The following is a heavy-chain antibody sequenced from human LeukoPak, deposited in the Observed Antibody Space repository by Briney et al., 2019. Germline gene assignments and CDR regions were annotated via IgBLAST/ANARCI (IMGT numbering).Heavy chain of an antibody. CDR1: GFTVSSTH. D-gene: IGHD3-16*01. V-gene: IGHV3-53*01. CDR3: AKVTGGDMITYGGLDY. CDR2: TYTGGNS. Sequence: GGSLRLSCAASGFTVSSTHMVWVRQAPGKGLEWVSVTYTGGNSYYAGSVKGRFIISRDNSKNTLYLQINSLRAEDTAVYYCAKVTGGDMITYGGLDYWGQGTLVTVSS. J-gene: IGHJ4*02.